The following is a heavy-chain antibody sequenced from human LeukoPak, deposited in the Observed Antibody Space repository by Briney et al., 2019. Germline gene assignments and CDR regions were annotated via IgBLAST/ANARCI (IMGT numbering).Heavy chain of an antibody. D-gene: IGHD4-11*01. Sequence: ASVTVSCKASGYTFTGHYIHWVRQAPRPGLEWMGWVNPNSGGTNYAQTFQGRVTMTRDTSITTAYMDLSSLGSDDTGVYYCARDNYGIGDYWGQGTLVTVSS. CDR2: VNPNSGGT. CDR1: GYTFTGHY. J-gene: IGHJ4*02. CDR3: ARDNYGIGDY. V-gene: IGHV1-2*02.